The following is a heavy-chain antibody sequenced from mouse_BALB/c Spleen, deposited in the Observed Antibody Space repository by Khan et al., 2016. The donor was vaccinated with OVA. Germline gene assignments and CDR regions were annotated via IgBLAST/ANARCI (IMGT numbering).Heavy chain of an antibody. J-gene: IGHJ3*01. CDR3: ARLAYYYDSEGFAY. V-gene: IGHV5-6*01. CDR2: VSTGGGYT. D-gene: IGHD1-1*01. CDR1: GFTFSTYG. Sequence: EVELVESGGDLVKPGGSLKLSCAASGFTFSTYGMSWVRQTPDKRLEWVATVSTGGGYTSYPDSVKGRFPISRDNAKNTLYLQMSSLKYEETAMFYCARLAYYYDSEGFAYWGQGTLVTVSA.